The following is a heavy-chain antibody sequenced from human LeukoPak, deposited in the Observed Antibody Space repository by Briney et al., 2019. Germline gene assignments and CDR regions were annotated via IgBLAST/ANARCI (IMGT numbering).Heavy chain of an antibody. D-gene: IGHD5-12*01. V-gene: IGHV4-59*01. CDR1: GGSISSYY. J-gene: IGHJ4*02. Sequence: SETLSLTCTVSGGSISSYYWSWIRQPPGKGLEWIGYIYYSGSTNYNPSLKSRVTISVDTSKNQFSLKLSSVTAADTAVYYCARDGYSGYALWGQGTLVTVSS. CDR3: ARDGYSGYAL. CDR2: IYYSGST.